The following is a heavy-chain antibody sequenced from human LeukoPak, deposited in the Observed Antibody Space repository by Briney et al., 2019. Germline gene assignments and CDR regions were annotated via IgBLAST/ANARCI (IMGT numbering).Heavy chain of an antibody. D-gene: IGHD2-21*02. CDR1: GFTFSSYA. CDR3: AKLRTGGDYYSN. V-gene: IGHV3-23*01. Sequence: GGSLRLSCAASGFTFSSYAMSWVRQAPGKGLEWVSAISGSGGSTYYADSVKGRFTISRDNSKNTLYLLMNSLRDEDTAVYYCAKLRTGGDYYSNWGQGTLVTVSS. J-gene: IGHJ4*02. CDR2: ISGSGGST.